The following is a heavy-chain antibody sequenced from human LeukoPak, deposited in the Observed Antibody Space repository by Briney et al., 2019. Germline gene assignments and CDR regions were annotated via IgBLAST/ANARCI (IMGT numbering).Heavy chain of an antibody. CDR1: GDSISSSSYY. CDR3: ARVIFLQGYNDIPFDP. J-gene: IGHJ5*02. CDR2: IYESGAT. V-gene: IGHV4-39*07. Sequence: SETLSLTCNVSGDSISSSSYYWGWIRQPPGKGLEWIGSIYESGATYYNPSLQSRVTISKDTSRNQFSLKLNSVTAADTAVYYCARVIFLQGYNDIPFDPWGQGTLVTVSS. D-gene: IGHD5-24*01.